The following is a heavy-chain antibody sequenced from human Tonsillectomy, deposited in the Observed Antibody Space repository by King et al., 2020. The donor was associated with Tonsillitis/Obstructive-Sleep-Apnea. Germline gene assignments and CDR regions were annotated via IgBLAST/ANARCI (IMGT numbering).Heavy chain of an antibody. CDR2: IKQDGREK. CDR3: ARGAVVVPAAKLYYFDY. J-gene: IGHJ4*02. D-gene: IGHD2-2*01. V-gene: IGHV3-7*04. CDR1: GFTFSSYW. Sequence: QLVQSGGGLVQPGGSLRLSCAASGFTFSSYWMSWVRQAPGKGLEWVANIKQDGREKYYVDSVKGRFTISRDNAKNSLYLQMNRLRAEDTAVYYCARGAVVVPAAKLYYFDYWGQGTLVTVSS.